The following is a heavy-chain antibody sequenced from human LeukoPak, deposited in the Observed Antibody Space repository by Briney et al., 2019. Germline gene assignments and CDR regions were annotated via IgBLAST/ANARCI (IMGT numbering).Heavy chain of an antibody. CDR3: ARAWGITIFDLAGDYMDV. D-gene: IGHD3-9*01. Sequence: SETLSLTCAVYGGSFSGYYWSWIRQPPGKGLEWIGEINHSGSTNYNPSLKSRVAISVDTSKNQFSLKLSSVTAADTAVYYCARAWGITIFDLAGDYMDVWGKGTTVTISS. CDR1: GGSFSGYY. J-gene: IGHJ6*03. V-gene: IGHV4-34*01. CDR2: INHSGST.